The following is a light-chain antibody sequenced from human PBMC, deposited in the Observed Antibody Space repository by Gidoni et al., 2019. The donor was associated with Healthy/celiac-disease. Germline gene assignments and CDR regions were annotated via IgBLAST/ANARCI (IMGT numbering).Light chain of an antibody. V-gene: IGKV1-39*01. CDR3: QQSYSTPPT. CDR2: AAS. CDR1: QSISSY. J-gene: IGKJ4*01. Sequence: DIQMTQYPSSLSASVGDRVTITCRASQSISSYLNWYQQKPGKAPKLLIYAASSLQSGVPSRFSGSGSGTDFTLTISILQPEDFATYYCQQSYSTPPTFGGGTKVEIK.